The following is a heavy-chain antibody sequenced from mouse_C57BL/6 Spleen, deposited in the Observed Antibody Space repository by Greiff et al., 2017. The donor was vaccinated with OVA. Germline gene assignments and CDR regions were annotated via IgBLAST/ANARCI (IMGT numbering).Heavy chain of an antibody. J-gene: IGHJ1*03. CDR3: ARIYDGYYHWYFDV. D-gene: IGHD2-3*01. CDR1: GFSLTSYG. Sequence: QVQLKESGPGLVQPSQSLSITCTVSGFSLTSYGVHWVRQSPGKGLEWLGVIWSGGSTDYNAAFISRLSISKDNSKSQVFFKMNSLQADDTAIYYCARIYDGYYHWYFDVWGTGTTVTVSS. CDR2: IWSGGST. V-gene: IGHV2-2*01.